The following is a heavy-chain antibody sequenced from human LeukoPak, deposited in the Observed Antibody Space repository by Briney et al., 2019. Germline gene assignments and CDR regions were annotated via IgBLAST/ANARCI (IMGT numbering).Heavy chain of an antibody. CDR1: GFNLDDYG. Sequence: PGGSLRPSCVASGFNLDDYGMSWVRQAPGKGLEWVSGVNWNGGSTDYADSVKGRFTISRDNAKNSLYLQMNSLRAEDTAVYYCAKKVRGYSYGYGGAFDIWGQGTMVTVSS. D-gene: IGHD5-18*01. V-gene: IGHV3-20*04. CDR3: AKKVRGYSYGYGGAFDI. CDR2: VNWNGGST. J-gene: IGHJ3*02.